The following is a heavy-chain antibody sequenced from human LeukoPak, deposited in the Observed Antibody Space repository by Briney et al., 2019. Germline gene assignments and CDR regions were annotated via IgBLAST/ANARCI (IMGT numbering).Heavy chain of an antibody. J-gene: IGHJ6*04. Sequence: ASVKVSCKVSGYTLTELSMHWVRQAPGKGLEWMGGFDPEDGETNYAQKFQGRVTMTEDTSTDTAYMELSSLRSEDTAVYYCATGTGDCSSTSCHPPFYYYGMDVWGKGTTVTVSS. D-gene: IGHD2-2*01. CDR3: ATGTGDCSSTSCHPPFYYYGMDV. V-gene: IGHV1-24*01. CDR2: FDPEDGET. CDR1: GYTLTELS.